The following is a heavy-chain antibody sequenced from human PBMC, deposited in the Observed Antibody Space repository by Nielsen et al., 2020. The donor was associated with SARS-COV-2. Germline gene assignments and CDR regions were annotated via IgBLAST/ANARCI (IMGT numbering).Heavy chain of an antibody. CDR1: GFTFSDYY. D-gene: IGHD3-22*01. V-gene: IGHV3-11*03. CDR3: RGSSGYYYAIDY. CDR2: ISSSSSYT. J-gene: IGHJ4*02. Sequence: GESLKISCAASGFTFSDYYMSWIRQAPGKGLEWVSYISSSSSYTNYADSVKGRFTISGDNAKNSLYLQMNSLRAEDTAVYYCRGSSGYYYAIDYWGQGTLVTVSS.